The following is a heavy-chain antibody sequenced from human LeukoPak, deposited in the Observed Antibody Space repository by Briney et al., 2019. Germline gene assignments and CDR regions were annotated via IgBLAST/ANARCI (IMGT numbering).Heavy chain of an antibody. CDR1: GYTLTELS. CDR3: ATMEGYSGYRRGSFDY. CDR2: FDPEDGET. Sequence: ASVKVSCKVSGYTLTELSMHWVRQAPGKGLEWMGGFDPEDGETIYAQKFQGRVTMTEDTSTDTAYMELSSLRSEDTAVYYCATMEGYSGYRRGSFDYWGQGTLVTVSS. V-gene: IGHV1-24*01. D-gene: IGHD5-12*01. J-gene: IGHJ4*02.